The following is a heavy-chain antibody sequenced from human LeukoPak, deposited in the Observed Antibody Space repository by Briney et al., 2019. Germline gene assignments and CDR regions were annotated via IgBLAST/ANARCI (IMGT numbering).Heavy chain of an antibody. D-gene: IGHD5-12*01. V-gene: IGHV6-1*01. CDR2: TYYRSKWYN. CDR3: ARGANGSGYEQPFDY. CDR1: GDSVSSKSVA. Sequence: SRTLSLTCDISGDSVSSKSVAWNWIRQSPSRGLEWLGRTYYRSKWYNDYAVFVKSRITINSDTSKNQFSLQLNSVTPEDTAVYYCARGANGSGYEQPFDYWGQGTLVTVSS. J-gene: IGHJ4*02.